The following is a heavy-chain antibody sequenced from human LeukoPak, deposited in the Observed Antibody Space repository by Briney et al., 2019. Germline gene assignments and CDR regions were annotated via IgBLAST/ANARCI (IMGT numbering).Heavy chain of an antibody. J-gene: IGHJ4*02. CDR1: GFTFSSYA. CDR2: ISYDGSNK. CDR3: ARDRGREYSYGSFDY. D-gene: IGHD5-18*01. Sequence: PGGSLRLSCAASGFTFSSYAMHWVRQAPGKGLEWVAVISYDGSNKYYADSVKGRFTISRDNSENTLYLQMNSLSAEDTAVYYCARDRGREYSYGSFDYWGQGTLVTVSS. V-gene: IGHV3-30*04.